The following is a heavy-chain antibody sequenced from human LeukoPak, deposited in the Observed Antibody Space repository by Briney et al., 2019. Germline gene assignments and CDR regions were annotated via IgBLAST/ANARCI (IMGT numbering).Heavy chain of an antibody. V-gene: IGHV3-66*01. J-gene: IGHJ5*02. Sequence: GGSLRISCAASGFTVSSKYMSWVRQAPGKGLEWVAVVYSGGSTYYADSVKGRFTISRDNSKNTLYLQMNSLRAEDTAVYYCARDLGGSYGWFDPWGQGTLVTVSS. CDR1: GFTVSSKY. CDR3: ARDLGGSYGWFDP. CDR2: VYSGGST. D-gene: IGHD1-26*01.